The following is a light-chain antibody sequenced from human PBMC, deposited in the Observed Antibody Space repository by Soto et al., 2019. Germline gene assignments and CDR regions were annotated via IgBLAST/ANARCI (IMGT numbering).Light chain of an antibody. CDR3: QQYGSSLSWT. CDR2: GAS. J-gene: IGKJ1*01. CDR1: QSVNNNY. V-gene: IGKV3-20*01. Sequence: EIVLTQSPGTLSLSPGERDTLSCRASQSVNNNYLAWYQQKPGQAPRLLIYGASSRATGIPDRFSGSGSGTDFTLTISRLEPEDFAVFYCQQYGSSLSWTFGQGTKVDIK.